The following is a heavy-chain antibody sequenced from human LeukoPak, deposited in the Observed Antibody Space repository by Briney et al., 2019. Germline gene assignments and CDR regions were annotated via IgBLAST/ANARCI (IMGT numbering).Heavy chain of an antibody. J-gene: IGHJ4*02. CDR3: ARVPSWFGEPPDY. D-gene: IGHD3-10*01. CDR2: MNPNSGNT. CDR1: GYTFTSYD. V-gene: IGHV1-8*01. Sequence: GASVKVSCKASGYTFTSYDINRVRQAPGQGLEWMGWMNPNSGNTGYAQKFQGRVTMTRNTSISTAYMELSSLRSEDTAVYYCARVPSWFGEPPDYWGQGTLVTVSS.